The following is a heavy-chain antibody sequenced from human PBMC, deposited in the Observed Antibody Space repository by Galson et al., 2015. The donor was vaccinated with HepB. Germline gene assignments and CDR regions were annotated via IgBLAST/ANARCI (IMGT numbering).Heavy chain of an antibody. D-gene: IGHD3-3*01. CDR2: INPNSGGT. Sequence: SVKVSCKASGYTFTGYYMHWVRQAPGQGLEWMGRINPNSGGTNYAQKFQGRVTMTRDTSISTAYMELSRLRSDDTAVYYCARAPRSDFWSGYYIDYWGQGTLVTVSS. J-gene: IGHJ4*02. CDR3: ARAPRSDFWSGYYIDY. V-gene: IGHV1-2*06. CDR1: GYTFTGYY.